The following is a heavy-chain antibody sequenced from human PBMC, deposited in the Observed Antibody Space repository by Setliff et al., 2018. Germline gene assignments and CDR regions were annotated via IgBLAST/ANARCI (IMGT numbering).Heavy chain of an antibody. CDR3: ARVADGSGSFYLGFDY. CDR1: GDSISSGSYY. D-gene: IGHD3-10*01. CDR2: IFHSGST. J-gene: IGHJ4*02. Sequence: SETLSLTCTVSGDSISSGSYYWNWIRKNPEKGLEWLGYIFHSGSTYYNSSLNSRITISIDTSKNHFSLDLNSVTAADSAVYSCARVADGSGSFYLGFDYWGQGILVTVSS. V-gene: IGHV4-31*03.